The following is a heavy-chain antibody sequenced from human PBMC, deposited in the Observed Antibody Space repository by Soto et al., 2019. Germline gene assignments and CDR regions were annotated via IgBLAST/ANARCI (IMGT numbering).Heavy chain of an antibody. CDR1: GFSLSNARMG. D-gene: IGHD3-22*01. CDR2: IFSNDEK. V-gene: IGHV2-26*01. CDR3: ARIPNYYDSSGYYYRLGLYYFDY. J-gene: IGHJ4*02. Sequence: ESGPTLVNPTETLTLTCTVSGFSLSNARMGVSWIRQPPGKALEWLAHIFSNDEKSYSTSLKSRLTISKDTSKSQVVLTMTNMDPVGTATYYCARIPNYYDSSGYYYRLGLYYFDYWGQGTLVTVSS.